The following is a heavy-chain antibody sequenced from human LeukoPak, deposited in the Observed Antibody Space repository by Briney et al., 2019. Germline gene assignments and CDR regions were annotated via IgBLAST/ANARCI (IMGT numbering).Heavy chain of an antibody. V-gene: IGHV3-23*01. CDR3: AKNLAVSDTGRGFQH. CDR1: GFTFSSYA. D-gene: IGHD6-19*01. J-gene: IGHJ1*01. Sequence: GGSLRLSCAASGFTFSSYAMSWVRQAPGKGLEWVSAITGRGSSTYYTDSVKGRFTISRDNSQNTLYLQMNSLRGDDTAVYYCAKNLAVSDTGRGFQHWGQGTLVTVSS. CDR2: ITGRGSST.